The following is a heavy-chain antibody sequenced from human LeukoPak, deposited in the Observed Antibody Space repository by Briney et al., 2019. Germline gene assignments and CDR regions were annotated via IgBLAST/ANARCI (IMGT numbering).Heavy chain of an antibody. CDR3: AKDLEGYCSSTSCYDLGY. D-gene: IGHD2-2*01. CDR2: ISGSGGST. V-gene: IGHV3-23*01. J-gene: IGHJ4*02. Sequence: GGSLRLSCAASGFTFSSYAMSWVRQAPGKGLEWVSAISGSGGSTYYADSVKGRFTISRDNSKSTLYLQMNSPRAEDTAVYYCAKDLEGYCSSTSCYDLGYWGQGTLVTVSS. CDR1: GFTFSSYA.